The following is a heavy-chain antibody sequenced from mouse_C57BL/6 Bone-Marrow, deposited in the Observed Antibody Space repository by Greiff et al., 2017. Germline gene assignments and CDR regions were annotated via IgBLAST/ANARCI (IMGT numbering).Heavy chain of an antibody. J-gene: IGHJ3*01. D-gene: IGHD2-3*01. CDR1: GYTFTSYW. Sequence: VQLQQPGAELVKPGASVKMSCKASGYTFTSYWITWVKQRPGQGLEWIGDIYPGSGSTNYNEKFKSKATLTVDTSSSTAYMQLSSLTSEDSAVYYCARSGDDGYYGGWFAYWGQGTLVTVSA. CDR2: IYPGSGST. V-gene: IGHV1-55*01. CDR3: ARSGDDGYYGGWFAY.